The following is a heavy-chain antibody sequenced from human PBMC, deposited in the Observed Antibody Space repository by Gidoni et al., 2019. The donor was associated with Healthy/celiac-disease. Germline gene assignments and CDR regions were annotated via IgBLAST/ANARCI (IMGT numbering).Heavy chain of an antibody. V-gene: IGHV4-31*03. CDR2: IYYSGST. D-gene: IGHD3-22*01. Sequence: QVQLQESGPGLVKPSQTLSLTCTVSGGSISSGGYYWSWIRQHPGKGLEWIGYIYYSGSTYYNPSLKSRVTISVDTSKNQFSLKLSSVTAADTDVYYCASAAVSYYDSSGFYFDYWGQGTLVTVSS. J-gene: IGHJ4*02. CDR1: GGSISSGGYY. CDR3: ASAAVSYYDSSGFYFDY.